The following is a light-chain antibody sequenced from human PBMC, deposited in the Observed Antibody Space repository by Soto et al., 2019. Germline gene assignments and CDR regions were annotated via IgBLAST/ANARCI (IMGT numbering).Light chain of an antibody. CDR1: QSISSNY. CDR2: TAS. J-gene: IGKJ3*01. V-gene: IGKV3-20*01. CDR3: QQDDSSPT. Sequence: EIVLTQTPGTLSLSPGERATLSCRASQSISSNYLAWYQQKPGQAPRLLIYTASSTATAIPDRFSGSGSGTDFTLTISRLEPEDIAVYYCQQDDSSPTFGPGTRVD.